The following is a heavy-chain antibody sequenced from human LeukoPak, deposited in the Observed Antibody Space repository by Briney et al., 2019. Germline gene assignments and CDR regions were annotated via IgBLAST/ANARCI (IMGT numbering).Heavy chain of an antibody. Sequence: GGSLRLSCAASGFTFSTYAMHWVRQAPGKGLEWVAVISYDGSNKYYADSVKGRFTISRDNSENSLYLQMGSLRAEDMAVYYCARMSRLGVTSDSWGHGILVTVSS. CDR1: GFTFSTYA. CDR3: ARMSRLGVTSDS. V-gene: IGHV3-30*14. J-gene: IGHJ5*01. CDR2: ISYDGSNK. D-gene: IGHD3-16*01.